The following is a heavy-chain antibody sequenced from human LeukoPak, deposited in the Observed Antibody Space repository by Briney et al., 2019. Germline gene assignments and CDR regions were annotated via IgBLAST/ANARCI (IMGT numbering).Heavy chain of an antibody. CDR3: ARGDYADY. D-gene: IGHD4/OR15-4a*01. CDR2: IYYSGST. J-gene: IGHJ4*02. V-gene: IGHV4-59*01. CDR1: GGSISSYY. Sequence: KASETLSLTCTVSGGSISSYYWSWIRQPPGKGLEWIGYIYYSGSTNYNPSLKSRVTISVDTSKNQFSLKLSSVTAADTAVYHCARGDYADYWGQGTLVTVSS.